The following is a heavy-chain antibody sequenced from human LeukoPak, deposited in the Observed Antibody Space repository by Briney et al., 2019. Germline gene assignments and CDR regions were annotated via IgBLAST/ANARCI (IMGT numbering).Heavy chain of an antibody. V-gene: IGHV3-23*01. J-gene: IGHJ6*04. CDR2: ISGSGGST. Sequence: GGSLRLSCAASGFTFSSYAMSWVRQAPGKGLEWVSAISGSGGSTYYADSVKGRFTISRDNSKNTLYLQMNSLRAEDTAVYYCAKDVYYDRSGHNFYYTYYGMDSWGKGPTVTVSS. D-gene: IGHD3-22*01. CDR3: AKDVYYDRSGHNFYYTYYGMDS. CDR1: GFTFSSYA.